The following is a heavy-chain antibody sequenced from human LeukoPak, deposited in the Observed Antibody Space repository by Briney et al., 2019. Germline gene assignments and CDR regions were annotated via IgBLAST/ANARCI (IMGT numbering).Heavy chain of an antibody. D-gene: IGHD1-26*01. CDR1: GGTFSSYA. J-gene: IGHJ5*02. V-gene: IGHV1-69*13. CDR2: IIPIFGTA. Sequence: SVKVSCEASGGTFSSYAISWVRQAPGQGLEWMGGIIPIFGTANYAQKFQGRVTITAGESTSTVYMELSSLRSEDTAVYYCARELGEPGWFDPWGQGTLVTVSS. CDR3: ARELGEPGWFDP.